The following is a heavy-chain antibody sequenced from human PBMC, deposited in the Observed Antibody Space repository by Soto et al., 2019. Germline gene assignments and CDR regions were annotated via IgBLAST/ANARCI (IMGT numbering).Heavy chain of an antibody. CDR1: GGSISSSSYY. J-gene: IGHJ4*02. CDR3: ARSSNPGYFDY. CDR2: IYYSGST. Sequence: SETLSLTCTVSGGSISSSSYYWGWIRQPPGKGLEWIGSIYYSGSTYYNPSLKSRVTISVDTSKNQFSLKLSSVTAADTAVYYCARSSNPGYFDYWGQGTLVTVS. V-gene: IGHV4-39*01. D-gene: IGHD6-13*01.